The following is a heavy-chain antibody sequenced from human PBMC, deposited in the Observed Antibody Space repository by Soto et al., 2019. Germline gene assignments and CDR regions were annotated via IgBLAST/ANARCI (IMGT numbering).Heavy chain of an antibody. CDR1: GGSFSGDY. V-gene: IGHV4-34*01. J-gene: IGHJ4*02. CDR3: ARIELGMPIDY. CDR2: INHSGST. D-gene: IGHD2-2*01. Sequence: PSETLSLTCAVYGGSFSGDYWSWTRQPPGKGLEWIGEINHSGSTNYNPSLKSRVTISVDTSKNQFSLKLSSVTAADTAVYYCARIELGMPIDYWGQGTLVTVSS.